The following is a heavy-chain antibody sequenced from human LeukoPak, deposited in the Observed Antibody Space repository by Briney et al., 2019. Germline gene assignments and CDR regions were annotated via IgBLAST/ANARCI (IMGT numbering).Heavy chain of an antibody. CDR2: IKNDGSES. CDR1: GFNFRDHW. CDR3: AKNNGWFHLAQ. D-gene: IGHD6-19*01. V-gene: IGHV3-7*03. J-gene: IGHJ4*02. Sequence: GGSLRLSCAVSGFNFRDHWMDWVRQAPGKGLEWVGHIKNDGSESYYVDSLKGRFSISRDNTNNALYLQMNSLRVEDTAVYYCAKNNGWFHLAQWGQGTLVTVSS.